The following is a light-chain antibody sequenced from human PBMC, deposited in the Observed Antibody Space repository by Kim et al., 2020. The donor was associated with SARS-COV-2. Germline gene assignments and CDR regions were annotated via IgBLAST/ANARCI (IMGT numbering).Light chain of an antibody. CDR3: SSYTSSTAFV. V-gene: IGLV2-14*03. CDR2: DVS. Sequence: GQSLTISCTGTISNVGAYNYVSWYQQHPGKAPKLMIYDVSERPSGVSNRFSASKSGNTASLTISGLQAEDEADYYCSSYTSSTAFVFGTGTKVTVL. CDR1: ISNVGAYNY. J-gene: IGLJ1*01.